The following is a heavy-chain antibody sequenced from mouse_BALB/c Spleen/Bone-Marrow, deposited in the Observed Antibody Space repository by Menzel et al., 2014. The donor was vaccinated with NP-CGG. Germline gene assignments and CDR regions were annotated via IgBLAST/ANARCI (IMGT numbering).Heavy chain of an antibody. Sequence: QVQLKHSGAELMRPGASVKISCKATGYTFRNYWIEWVKQRPGHGLEWIGEILPGSYSTNYNEKLKGKATFTADTSSNTAYMQLSSLTSEDSAVYYCARRGGYPWFAYWGQGTLVTVSA. CDR2: ILPGSYST. D-gene: IGHD2-2*01. V-gene: IGHV1-9*01. CDR1: GYTFRNYW. CDR3: ARRGGYPWFAY. J-gene: IGHJ3*01.